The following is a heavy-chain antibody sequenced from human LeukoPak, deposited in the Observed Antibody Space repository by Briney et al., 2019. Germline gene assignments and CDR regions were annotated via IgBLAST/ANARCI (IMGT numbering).Heavy chain of an antibody. CDR2: ISGSGGST. D-gene: IGHD3-10*01. V-gene: IGHV3-23*01. CDR1: GFTFSSYA. CDR3: AKFLPADYYGSGSPLDAFDI. Sequence: PGGSLRLSCAASGFTFSSYAMSWVRQAPGKGLEWVSAISGSGGSTYYADSVKGRFTISRDNSKNTLYLQMNSLRAEDTAVYYCAKFLPADYYGSGSPLDAFDIWGQGTMVTVSS. J-gene: IGHJ3*02.